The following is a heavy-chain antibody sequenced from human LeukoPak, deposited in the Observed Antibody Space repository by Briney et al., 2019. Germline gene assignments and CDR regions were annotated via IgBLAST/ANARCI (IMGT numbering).Heavy chain of an antibody. D-gene: IGHD6-25*01. J-gene: IGHJ4*02. CDR1: GGSISPYY. V-gene: IGHV4-59*01. CDR2: IFYSGIT. CDR3: ARAETLAAIYFDF. Sequence: SETLSLTCSVSGGSISPYYWGWIRQPPGKGLEWIGYIFYSGITTYNPSLKSRVTISLDSSKNQFFLRLTSVTAADTAMYYCARAETLAAIYFDFWGQGSLVTVSS.